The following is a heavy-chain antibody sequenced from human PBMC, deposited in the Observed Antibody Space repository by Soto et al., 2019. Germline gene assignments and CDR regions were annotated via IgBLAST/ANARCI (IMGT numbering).Heavy chain of an antibody. V-gene: IGHV3-9*01. CDR1: GFSLDDYA. CDR3: AEDLRYDILGGQFEY. J-gene: IGHJ4*02. CDR2: LHWNRGSI. D-gene: IGHD3-9*01. Sequence: VQLVESGGVLVQPGRSLRLFCAASGFSLDDYAMHWVRQAPGKCLEWVSGLHWNRGSIGSADSVEGRFTISRDNAKNSLYLQMNSLRAEDTALYYCAEDLRYDILGGQFEYWGQGTLVTVSS.